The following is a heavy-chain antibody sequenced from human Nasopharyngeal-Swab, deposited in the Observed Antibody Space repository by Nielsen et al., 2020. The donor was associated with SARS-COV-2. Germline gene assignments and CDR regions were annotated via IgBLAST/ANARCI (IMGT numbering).Heavy chain of an antibody. CDR3: ARDQGYKTYYYYYGMDV. Sequence: GESLKISCAASGFTFSSYWMSWVRQAPGKGLEWVANIKQDGSEKSYVDSVQGRFTISRDNAKNSLYLKMNSLRAEDTAVYYCARDQGYKTYYYYYGMDVWGQGTTVTVSS. D-gene: IGHD5-18*01. CDR2: IKQDGSEK. V-gene: IGHV3-7*03. CDR1: GFTFSSYW. J-gene: IGHJ6*02.